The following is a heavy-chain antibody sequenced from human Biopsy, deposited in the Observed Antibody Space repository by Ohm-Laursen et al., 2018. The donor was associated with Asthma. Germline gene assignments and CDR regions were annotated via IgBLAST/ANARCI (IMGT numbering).Heavy chain of an antibody. Sequence: SLRLSCAASGFTFSDYYMSWIRQAPGKGLEWVSYISSSGSTIYYADSVKGRFTISRDNAKNSLYLQMNSLRAEDTAVYYCAKDWSWNYVYAFDIWGQGTMVTVSS. J-gene: IGHJ3*02. CDR3: AKDWSWNYVYAFDI. CDR1: GFTFSDYY. D-gene: IGHD1-7*01. CDR2: ISSSGSTI. V-gene: IGHV3-11*01.